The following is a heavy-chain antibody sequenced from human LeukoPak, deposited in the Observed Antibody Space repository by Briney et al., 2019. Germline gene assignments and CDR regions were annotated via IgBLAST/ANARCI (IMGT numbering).Heavy chain of an antibody. CDR1: GGSINKSTY. D-gene: IGHD5-18*01. V-gene: IGHV4-39*01. CDR2: IYYSGNT. Sequence: SETLSLTCIVSGGSINKSTYWGWIRQPPGKGLEWIGSIYYSGNTYYNPSLKSRVTISVDTSKNQFSLRLSSVTAADTAVYYWASPQRGYSYGYAGPFDYWGQGTLVTVSS. CDR3: ASPQRGYSYGYAGPFDY. J-gene: IGHJ4*02.